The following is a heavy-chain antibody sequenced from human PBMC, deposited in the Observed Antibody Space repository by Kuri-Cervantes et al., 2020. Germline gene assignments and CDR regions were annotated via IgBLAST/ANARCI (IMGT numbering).Heavy chain of an antibody. J-gene: IGHJ4*02. Sequence: SGPTLVKPTQTLTLTCTFSGFSLSTSGMCVSWVRQPPGKALEWLALIDWDDDKYYSTSLKTRLTISKDTSKNQVVLTMTNMDPVDTATYYCARMLHGSGSYFFDYWGQGTLVTVSS. CDR3: ARMLHGSGSYFFDY. CDR1: GFSLSTSGMC. D-gene: IGHD3-10*01. V-gene: IGHV2-70*20. CDR2: IDWDDDK.